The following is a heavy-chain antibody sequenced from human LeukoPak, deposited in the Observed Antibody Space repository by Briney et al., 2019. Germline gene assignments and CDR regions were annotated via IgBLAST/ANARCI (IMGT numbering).Heavy chain of an antibody. CDR3: AYGSGSYSGYYYYDMDV. D-gene: IGHD3-10*01. Sequence: GGSLRLSCAASGFTFSSYGMHWVRQAPGKGLEWVAVIWYDGSNKYYADSVKGRFTISRDNSKNTLYLQMNSLRAEDTAVYYCAYGSGSYSGYYYYDMDVWGQGTTVTVSS. V-gene: IGHV3-33*01. J-gene: IGHJ6*02. CDR1: GFTFSSYG. CDR2: IWYDGSNK.